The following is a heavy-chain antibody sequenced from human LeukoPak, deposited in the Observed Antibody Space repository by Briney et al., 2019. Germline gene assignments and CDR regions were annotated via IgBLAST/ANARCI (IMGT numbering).Heavy chain of an antibody. J-gene: IGHJ2*01. V-gene: IGHV3-23*01. CDR2: ISHDIART. Sequence: GGSLRLSCAPSVYTFYKYAVTWVRQAPGKGLEWVSRISHDIARTNYADSVKGRFTISIDNSKNTVFLQMDSLRAEDTAVYFCAKYGSGQLWLLGWYFDFWGRGTLVSVSS. CDR3: AKYGSGQLWLLGWYFDF. D-gene: IGHD3-16*01. CDR1: VYTFYKYA.